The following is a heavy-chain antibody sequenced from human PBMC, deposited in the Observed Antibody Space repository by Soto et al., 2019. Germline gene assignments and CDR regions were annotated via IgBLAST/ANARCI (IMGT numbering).Heavy chain of an antibody. J-gene: IGHJ6*02. D-gene: IGHD2-15*01. CDR2: IAHDGSNA. V-gene: IGHV3-30-3*01. CDR1: GFTFRNHA. CDR3: ARGDREDIVVMVGARPGEYGTDI. Sequence: QVQLVESGGGVVQPGGSLRLSCAASGFTFRNHAMHWVRQAPGKGLECLAVIAHDGSNAFYRDSVKGRFTVSRDNSKNTLYLYMNSLRSEDTGVYYCARGDREDIVVMVGARPGEYGTDIWGQWTTVIVSS.